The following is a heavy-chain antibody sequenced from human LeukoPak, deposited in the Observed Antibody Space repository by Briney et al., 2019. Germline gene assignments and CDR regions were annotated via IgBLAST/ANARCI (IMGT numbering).Heavy chain of an antibody. J-gene: IGHJ5*02. D-gene: IGHD6-19*01. CDR2: FYHGGST. CDR1: GYSISTGYY. V-gene: IGHV4-38-2*02. Sequence: SETLSLTCTVSGYSISTGYYWDWIRQPPGKGLEWIGPFYHGGSTYYNPSLKSRVTISVDTSKNQFSLNLTSVTAADTAVYYCARGPSYSSGWFKLYRGLSNWFDPWGQGTLVTVSS. CDR3: ARGPSYSSGWFKLYRGLSNWFDP.